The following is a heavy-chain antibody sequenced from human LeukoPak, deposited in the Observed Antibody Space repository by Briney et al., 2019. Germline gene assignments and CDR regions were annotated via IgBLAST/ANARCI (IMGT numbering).Heavy chain of an antibody. J-gene: IGHJ3*02. CDR3: ASATLYYDYVWGPTRAAFDI. Sequence: SETLSLTCAVYGGSFSGYYWSWIRQPPGKGLEWIGEINHSGSTNYNPSLKSRVTISVDTSKNQFSLKLSSVTAADTAVYYCASATLYYDYVWGPTRAAFDIWGQGTMVTVSS. CDR1: GGSFSGYY. CDR2: INHSGST. D-gene: IGHD3-16*01. V-gene: IGHV4-34*01.